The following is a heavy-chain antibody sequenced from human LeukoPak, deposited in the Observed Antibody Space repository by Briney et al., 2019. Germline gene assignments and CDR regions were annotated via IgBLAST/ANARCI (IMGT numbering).Heavy chain of an antibody. D-gene: IGHD4-17*01. Sequence: KSSETLSLTCAVYGGSFSGYYWSWIRQPPGKGLEWIGEINHSGSTNYNPSLKSRVTISVDTSKNQFSLKLSSVTAADTAVYYCARVHGSQTVRTDFDYRGQGTLVTVSS. J-gene: IGHJ4*02. CDR3: ARVHGSQTVRTDFDY. CDR2: INHSGST. CDR1: GGSFSGYY. V-gene: IGHV4-34*01.